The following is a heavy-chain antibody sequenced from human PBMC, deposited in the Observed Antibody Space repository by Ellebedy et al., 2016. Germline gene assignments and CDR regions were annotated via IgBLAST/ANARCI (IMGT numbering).Heavy chain of an antibody. CDR2: IYSGGST. J-gene: IGHJ6*03. Sequence: GESLKISXAASGFTFSSYWMSWVRQAPGKGLEWVSVIYSGGSTYYADSVKGRFTISRNNSKNTLYLQMNSLRAEDTAVYYCARRGTAAGTLGYYYYMDVWGKGTTVTVSS. V-gene: IGHV3-53*01. CDR3: ARRGTAAGTLGYYYYMDV. D-gene: IGHD6-13*01. CDR1: GFTFSSYW.